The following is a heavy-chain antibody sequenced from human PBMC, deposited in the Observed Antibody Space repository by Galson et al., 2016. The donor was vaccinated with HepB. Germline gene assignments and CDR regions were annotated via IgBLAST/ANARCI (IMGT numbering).Heavy chain of an antibody. CDR3: AKDNSGSYIDY. J-gene: IGHJ4*02. V-gene: IGHV4-61*01. CDR2: YHYSGNT. D-gene: IGHD1-26*01. Sequence: LSLTCTISGASVSNDRLYWSWIRQPPGKGLEWIGFYHYSGNTNYNASLKSRVTISFDTSKNQFSLKLRSVTAADTAVYYCAKDNSGSYIDYWGQGILVTVSS. CDR1: GASVSNDRLY.